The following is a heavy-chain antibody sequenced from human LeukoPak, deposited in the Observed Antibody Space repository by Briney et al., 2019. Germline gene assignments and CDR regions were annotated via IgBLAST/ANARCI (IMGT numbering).Heavy chain of an antibody. CDR1: GFXXSXXX. D-gene: IGHD3-9*01. J-gene: IGHJ6*02. CDR3: TKDYCGKFCSAV. V-gene: IGHV3-23*01. Sequence: GGSLRLSCAASGFXXSXXXMNWVRQAPGKGLXXVXTXTXXXXXXXXXXXXXGXXTISXDNSKNTLYLQMNSLRAEDTAKYYCTKDYCGKFCSAVWGQGTTVTVSS. CDR2: XTXXXXXX.